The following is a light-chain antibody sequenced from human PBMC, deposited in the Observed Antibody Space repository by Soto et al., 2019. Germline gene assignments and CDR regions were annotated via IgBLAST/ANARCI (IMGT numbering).Light chain of an antibody. CDR2: GAS. CDR1: QSVTTN. J-gene: IGKJ1*01. Sequence: EIVMTQSPAILSVSPGERATLSCRASQSVTTNLAWYQQKLGQAPRLLIYGASTRAAAFPARFSGSGSGTEFTLTITSLQSEDFAVYYCQQYNKWPQTFGQGTKVDIK. V-gene: IGKV3-15*01. CDR3: QQYNKWPQT.